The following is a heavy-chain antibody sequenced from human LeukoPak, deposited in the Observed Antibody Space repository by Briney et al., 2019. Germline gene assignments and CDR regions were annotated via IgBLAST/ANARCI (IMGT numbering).Heavy chain of an antibody. D-gene: IGHD4-17*01. CDR2: INPNSGGT. V-gene: IGHV1-2*02. Sequence: GASVKVSCKASGYTFTGYYMHWVRQAPGQGLEWMGWINPNSGGTNYAQKFQGRVTMTRDTSISTAYMELSRLRSDDTAFYYCARGLDDYGNSYYYMDVWGKGTTVTVSS. J-gene: IGHJ6*03. CDR1: GYTFTGYY. CDR3: ARGLDDYGNSYYYMDV.